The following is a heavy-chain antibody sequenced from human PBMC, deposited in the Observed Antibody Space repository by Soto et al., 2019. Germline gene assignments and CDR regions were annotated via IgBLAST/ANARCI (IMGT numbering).Heavy chain of an antibody. D-gene: IGHD2-21*01. J-gene: IGHJ6*02. V-gene: IGHV4-59*01. CDR2: MYYRGST. Sequence: PSETLSLTCTVSGGSIDRYYWSWIRQPPGKGLEWIGYMYYRGSTNYNPSLKSRVNISVDTSKNQFSLKLSSVTAADTAVYYCVRDVANGMDVWGQGTTVTVS. CDR1: GGSIDRYY. CDR3: VRDVANGMDV.